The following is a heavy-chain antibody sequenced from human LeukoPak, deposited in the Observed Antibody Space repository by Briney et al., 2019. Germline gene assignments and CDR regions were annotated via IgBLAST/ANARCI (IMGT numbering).Heavy chain of an antibody. Sequence: LGGSVRLSCAASGFSFSDSALHWVRQAPGKGLEWVTIISYDGTNKYYADSVKGRFTISRDNSKNTLNLQMNSLRTEDTAVYYCATARDTRSGNYYYAMDVWGQGTTVSVSS. D-gene: IGHD3-22*01. CDR2: ISYDGTNK. V-gene: IGHV3-30-3*01. CDR1: GFSFSDSA. CDR3: ATARDTRSGNYYYAMDV. J-gene: IGHJ6*02.